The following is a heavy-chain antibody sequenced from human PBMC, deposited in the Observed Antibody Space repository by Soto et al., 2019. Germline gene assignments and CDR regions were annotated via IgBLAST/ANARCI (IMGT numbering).Heavy chain of an antibody. J-gene: IGHJ3*02. CDR3: ARVKYAVVAATSAFDI. D-gene: IGHD2-15*01. V-gene: IGHV1-46*03. Sequence: ASVKVSCKASGYTFTSYYMHWVRQAPGQGLEWMGIINPSGGSTSYAQKFQGRVTMTRDTSTSTVYMELSSLRSEDTAVYYCARVKYAVVAATSAFDIWGQGTMVTVS. CDR2: INPSGGST. CDR1: GYTFTSYY.